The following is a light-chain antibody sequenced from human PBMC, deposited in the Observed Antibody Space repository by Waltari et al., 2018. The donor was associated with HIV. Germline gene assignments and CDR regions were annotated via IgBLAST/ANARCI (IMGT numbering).Light chain of an antibody. CDR2: GAS. V-gene: IGKV3-15*01. CDR1: QSVRNN. CDR3: QQYHRWPPLT. J-gene: IGKJ4*01. Sequence: EIVLTQSPGTLSLSPGERATLSCRASQSVRNNYLVWYQKKPGQAPRLLIYGASTRATDIPARFSGSGSGTEFTLTISSLQSEDFAVYSCQQYHRWPPLTFGGGTKVEIK.